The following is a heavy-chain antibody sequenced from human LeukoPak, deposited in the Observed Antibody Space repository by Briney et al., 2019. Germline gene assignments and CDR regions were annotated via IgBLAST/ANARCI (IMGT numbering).Heavy chain of an antibody. J-gene: IGHJ4*02. D-gene: IGHD2-15*01. CDR2: ISSSSSYI. CDR1: AFTFRSYA. Sequence: GGSLRLSCAASAFTFRSYAMGWVRQAPGKGLEWVSSISSSSSYIYYADSVKGRFTISRDNAKNSLYLQMNSLRAEDTAVYYCARGGGWSRQRGFDYWGQGTLVTVSS. V-gene: IGHV3-21*01. CDR3: ARGGGWSRQRGFDY.